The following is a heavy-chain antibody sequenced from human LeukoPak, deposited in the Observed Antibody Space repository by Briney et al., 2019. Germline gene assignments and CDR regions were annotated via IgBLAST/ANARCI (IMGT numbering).Heavy chain of an antibody. CDR1: GGSFSGYY. V-gene: IGHV4-34*01. D-gene: IGHD2-15*01. CDR2: INHSGST. Sequence: SETLSLTCAVYGGSFSGYYRSWIRQPPGKGLEWIGEINHSGSTNYNPSLKSRVTVSVDTSKNQFSLKLSSVTAADTAVYYCATVGYNNCSMDVWGQGTTVTVSS. J-gene: IGHJ6*02. CDR3: ATVGYNNCSMDV.